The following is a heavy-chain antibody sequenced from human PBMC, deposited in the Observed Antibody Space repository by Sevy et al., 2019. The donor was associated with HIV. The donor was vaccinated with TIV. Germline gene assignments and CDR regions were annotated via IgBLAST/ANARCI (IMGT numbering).Heavy chain of an antibody. J-gene: IGHJ4*02. CDR2: ISWNSGRV. Sequence: GGSLRLSCAASGFTFDDYGMQWVRQTPGRGLEWVSGISWNSGRVGYADSVKGRFTISRDNAKNSLYLQMNSLRVEDTALYFCAKDITMIVVADVHFDYWGQGTLVTVSS. V-gene: IGHV3-9*01. CDR1: GFTFDDYG. CDR3: AKDITMIVVADVHFDY. D-gene: IGHD3-22*01.